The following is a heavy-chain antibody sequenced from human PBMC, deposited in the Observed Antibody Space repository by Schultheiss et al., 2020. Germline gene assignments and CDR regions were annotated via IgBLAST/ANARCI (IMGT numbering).Heavy chain of an antibody. CDR3: ARAQVNYYDSSGYYILDY. Sequence: GGSLRLSCAASGFTFSSYDMHWVRQATGKGLEWVSAIGTAGDTYYPGSVKGRFTISRENAKNSLYLQMNSLRAGDTAVYYCARAQVNYYDSSGYYILDYWGQGTLLTVSS. J-gene: IGHJ4*02. V-gene: IGHV3-13*01. CDR1: GFTFSSYD. CDR2: IGTAGDT. D-gene: IGHD3-22*01.